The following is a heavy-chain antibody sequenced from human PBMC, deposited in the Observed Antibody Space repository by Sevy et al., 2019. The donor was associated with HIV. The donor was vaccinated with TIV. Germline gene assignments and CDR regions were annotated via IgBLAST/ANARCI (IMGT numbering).Heavy chain of an antibody. CDR1: GFTFDDYA. CDR2: ISWHSANI. J-gene: IGHJ4*02. V-gene: IGHV3-9*01. CDR3: AKAENRPYSSGWYDY. Sequence: GGSLRLSCAASGFTFDDYAMHWVRQAPGKGLEWVSGISWHSANIGYADSVKGRFTISRDNAKNSLYLQMNSLRPEDTALYYCAKAENRPYSSGWYDYWGQGTLVTVSS. D-gene: IGHD6-19*01.